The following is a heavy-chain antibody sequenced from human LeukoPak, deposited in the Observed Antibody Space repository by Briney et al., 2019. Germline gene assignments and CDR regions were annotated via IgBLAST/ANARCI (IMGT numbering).Heavy chain of an antibody. Sequence: GRSLRLCCAASGCTFSSYGMHWVRQAPGKGLEWVAVIWYDGSNKYYADSVKGRFTISRDNSKNTLYLQMNSLRAEDTAVYYCARDRSGSYSFDYWGQGTLVTVSS. V-gene: IGHV3-33*01. CDR3: ARDRSGSYSFDY. D-gene: IGHD1-26*01. J-gene: IGHJ4*02. CDR2: IWYDGSNK. CDR1: GCTFSSYG.